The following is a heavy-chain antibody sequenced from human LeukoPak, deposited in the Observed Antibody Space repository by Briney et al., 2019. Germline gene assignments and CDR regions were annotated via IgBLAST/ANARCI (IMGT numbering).Heavy chain of an antibody. Sequence: PGRSLRLSCAASGFTFGSYGMHWVRQAPGKGLEWVAVISYDGSNKYYADSVKGRFTISRDNSKNTLYLQMNSLRAEDTAVYYCAKSADSEGYYFDYWGQGTLVTVSS. V-gene: IGHV3-30*18. CDR1: GFTFGSYG. CDR2: ISYDGSNK. D-gene: IGHD1-26*01. J-gene: IGHJ4*02. CDR3: AKSADSEGYYFDY.